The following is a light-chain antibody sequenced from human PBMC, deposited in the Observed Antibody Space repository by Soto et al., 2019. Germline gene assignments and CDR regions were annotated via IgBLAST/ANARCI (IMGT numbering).Light chain of an antibody. CDR3: AAWDDSLNGPV. CDR1: SSNIGSNT. CDR2: SNN. Sequence: VLTQPPSASGTPGQRVTISCSGSSSNIGSNTVNWYQQLPGTAPKLLIYSNNQQPSGVPDRFSGSKSGTSASLAISGGQYEDEADYYCAAWDDSLNGPVFGGGTKLTVL. J-gene: IGLJ2*01. V-gene: IGLV1-44*01.